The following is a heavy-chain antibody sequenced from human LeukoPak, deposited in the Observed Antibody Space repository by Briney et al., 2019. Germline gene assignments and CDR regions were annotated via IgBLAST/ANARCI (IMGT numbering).Heavy chain of an antibody. CDR3: AKGGYGYSSSWDFDY. Sequence: PGGSLRLSCAASGFTFSSYAMSWVRQAQGKGLERVSAISGSGGSTYYADSVKGRFTISRDNSKNTLYLQMNSLRAEDTAVYYCAKGGYGYSSSWDFDYWGQGTLVTVSS. J-gene: IGHJ4*02. D-gene: IGHD6-13*01. CDR1: GFTFSSYA. CDR2: ISGSGGST. V-gene: IGHV3-23*01.